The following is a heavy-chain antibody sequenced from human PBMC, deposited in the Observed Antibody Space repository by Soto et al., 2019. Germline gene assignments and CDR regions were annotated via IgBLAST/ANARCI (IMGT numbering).Heavy chain of an antibody. CDR3: ARPKVAAMKDQNWFDP. Sequence: QLQLQESGPGLVKPSETLSLTCTVSGGSISSSSYYWGWIRQPPGKGLEWIGSNYYSGSTYYNPSLKSRVTISVDTSKNQFSLKLSSVTAADTAVYYCARPKVAAMKDQNWFDPWGQGTLVTVSS. CDR2: NYYSGST. J-gene: IGHJ5*02. D-gene: IGHD2-15*01. CDR1: GGSISSSSYY. V-gene: IGHV4-39*01.